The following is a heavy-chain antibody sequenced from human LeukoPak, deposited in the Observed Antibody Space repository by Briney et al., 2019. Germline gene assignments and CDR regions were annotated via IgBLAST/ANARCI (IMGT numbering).Heavy chain of an antibody. V-gene: IGHV4-59*01. Sequence: SETLSLTCTVSGGSISSYYWSWIRQPPGKGLEWIGYIYYSGSTNYNPSLKSRVTISVDTSKNQFSLKLSSVTAADTAVYYCARFPPLVVIAMFGYFDYWGQGTLVTVSS. CDR1: GGSISSYY. CDR2: IYYSGST. J-gene: IGHJ4*02. D-gene: IGHD2-21*01. CDR3: ARFPPLVVIAMFGYFDY.